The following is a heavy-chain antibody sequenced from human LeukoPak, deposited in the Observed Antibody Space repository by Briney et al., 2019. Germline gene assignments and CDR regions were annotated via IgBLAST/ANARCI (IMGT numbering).Heavy chain of an antibody. CDR2: ISSSSSYI. J-gene: IGHJ5*02. Sequence: GGSLRLSCAASGFTFSSNSMNWVRQAPGKGLEWVSSISSSSSYIYYADSVKGRFTISRDNAKNSLYLQMNSLRAEDTAVYYCARDNDFWSGSHGWFDPWGQGTLVTVSS. D-gene: IGHD3-3*01. CDR3: ARDNDFWSGSHGWFDP. CDR1: GFTFSSNS. V-gene: IGHV3-21*01.